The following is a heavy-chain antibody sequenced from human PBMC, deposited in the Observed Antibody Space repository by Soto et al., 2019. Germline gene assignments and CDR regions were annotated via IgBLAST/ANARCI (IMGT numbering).Heavy chain of an antibody. CDR3: XXXXXXXXXXDKRGFDL. V-gene: IGHV3-74*01. D-gene: IGHD2-15*01. Sequence: EVQLVESGGGLVQPGGSLRLSCEASGFFLSGYWMHWVRRAPGKGLEWVSRIDRVGNDRHYADSVKGRFTISRDNAKGTXYLXXXXXXXXXXXXXXXXXXXXXXXXXDKRGFDLWGQGTLVTVSS. J-gene: IGHJ5*02. CDR1: GFFLSGYW. CDR2: IDRVGNDR.